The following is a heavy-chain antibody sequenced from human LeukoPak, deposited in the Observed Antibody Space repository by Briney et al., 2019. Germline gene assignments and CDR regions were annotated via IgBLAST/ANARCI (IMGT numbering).Heavy chain of an antibody. D-gene: IGHD3-9*01. V-gene: IGHV4-59*08. CDR3: ARHGPYDILTGYYNWFDP. CDR2: IYYSGST. Sequence: PSETLSLTCAVYGGSFSGYYWSWIRQPPGKGLEWIGYIYYSGSTNYNPSLKSRVTISVDTSKNQFSLKLSSVTAADTAVYYCARHGPYDILTGYYNWFDPWGQGTLVTVSS. CDR1: GGSFSGYY. J-gene: IGHJ5*02.